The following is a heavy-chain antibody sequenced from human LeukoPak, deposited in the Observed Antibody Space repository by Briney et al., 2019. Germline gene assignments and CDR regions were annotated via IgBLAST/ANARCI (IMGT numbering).Heavy chain of an antibody. CDR2: KKEDGSEK. J-gene: IGHJ3*02. V-gene: IGHV3-7*03. CDR1: GFTFSTYW. CDR3: AKDRRLATDNFGTFDI. D-gene: IGHD5-24*01. Sequence: GGSLRLSCGASGFTFSTYWMSGVPQARGRGLEGVANKKEDGSEKYYVDSVKGRFTISRDNAKNSVYLQMNSLRPDDTALYYCAKDRRLATDNFGTFDIWGQGTMLTVCS.